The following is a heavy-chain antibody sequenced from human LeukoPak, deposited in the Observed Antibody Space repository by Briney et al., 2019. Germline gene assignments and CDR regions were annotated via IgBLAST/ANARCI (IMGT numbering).Heavy chain of an antibody. D-gene: IGHD2-8*01. Sequence: GRSLRLSCAASGFTFSSYGMLWVRQAPGKGLEWVADIWYDGSNKYYADSVKGRFTISRDNSKNTLYLQMNSLRAEDTAVSYCARVRQDCTNGVGPFDSWGEGTLVTVSS. CDR1: GFTFSSYG. V-gene: IGHV3-33*01. CDR2: IWYDGSNK. J-gene: IGHJ4*02. CDR3: ARVRQDCTNGVGPFDS.